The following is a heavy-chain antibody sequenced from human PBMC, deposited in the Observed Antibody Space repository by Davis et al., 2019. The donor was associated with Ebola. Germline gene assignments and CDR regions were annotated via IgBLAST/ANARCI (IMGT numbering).Heavy chain of an antibody. Sequence: GSLRLSCTVSGGSISSYYWSWIRQPPGKGLEWIGYIYYSGSTNYNPSLKSRVTISVDTSKNQFSLKLSSVTAADTAVYYCARASPRYYYDSSGYSATPYYFDYWGQGTLVTVSS. CDR1: GGSISSYY. V-gene: IGHV4-59*01. CDR3: ARASPRYYYDSSGYSATPYYFDY. D-gene: IGHD3-22*01. J-gene: IGHJ4*02. CDR2: IYYSGST.